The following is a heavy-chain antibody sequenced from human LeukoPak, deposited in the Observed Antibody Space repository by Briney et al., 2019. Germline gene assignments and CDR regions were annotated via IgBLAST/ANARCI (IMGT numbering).Heavy chain of an antibody. Sequence: SETLSLTCTVSGYSISSGFYWGWIRQPPGKGLEWIGNVYHGGSSYFNPSLKSRVTISVDTSKNQFSLNLSSVTAADTAVYYCARRVGISDCFDYWGQGTLVTVSS. D-gene: IGHD2-21*02. J-gene: IGHJ4*02. CDR2: VYHGGSS. V-gene: IGHV4-38-2*02. CDR1: GYSISSGFY. CDR3: ARRVGISDCFDY.